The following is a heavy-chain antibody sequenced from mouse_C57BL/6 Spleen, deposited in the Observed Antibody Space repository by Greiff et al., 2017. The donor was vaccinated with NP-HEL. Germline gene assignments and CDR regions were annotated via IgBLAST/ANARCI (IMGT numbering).Heavy chain of an antibody. Sequence: VQLQQPGAELVKPGASVKMSCKASGYTFTSYWITWVKQRPGQGLEWIGDIYPGSGSTNYNEQFTSKATLTVDTSSSTAYMQLSSLTSEDSAVYYCARRMVVAPFDYWGQGTTLTVAS. V-gene: IGHV1-55*01. J-gene: IGHJ2*01. CDR1: GYTFTSYW. CDR3: ARRMVVAPFDY. CDR2: IYPGSGST. D-gene: IGHD1-1*01.